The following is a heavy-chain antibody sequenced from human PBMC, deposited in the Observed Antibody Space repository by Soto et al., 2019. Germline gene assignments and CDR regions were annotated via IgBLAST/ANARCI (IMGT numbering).Heavy chain of an antibody. CDR2: IIPFFDTA. V-gene: IGHV1-69*01. D-gene: IGHD3-22*01. Sequence: QVQLVQSGAEVKKPGSSVQVSCKASGGTFSSYAISWVRQAPGQGLEWMAGIIPFFDTANYAPKFQGRVTISADESTSTAYMELNSLRFEDTAVYYCASGHYYDSTGYYPAEYLQHWGQGTLVTVSS. CDR3: ASGHYYDSTGYYPAEYLQH. J-gene: IGHJ1*01. CDR1: GGTFSSYA.